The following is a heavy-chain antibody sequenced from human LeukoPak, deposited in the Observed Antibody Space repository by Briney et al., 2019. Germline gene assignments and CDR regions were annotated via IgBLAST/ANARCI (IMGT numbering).Heavy chain of an antibody. J-gene: IGHJ5*02. CDR3: ARAQPHLVVVPAAISQPDWFDP. D-gene: IGHD2-2*02. Sequence: ASVKVSCKASGYTFTSYYMHRVRQAPGQGLEWMGIINPSGGSTSYAQKFQGRVTMTRDMSTSTVYMELSSLRSEDTAVYYCARAQPHLVVVPAAISQPDWFDPWGQGTLVTVSS. V-gene: IGHV1-46*01. CDR2: INPSGGST. CDR1: GYTFTSYY.